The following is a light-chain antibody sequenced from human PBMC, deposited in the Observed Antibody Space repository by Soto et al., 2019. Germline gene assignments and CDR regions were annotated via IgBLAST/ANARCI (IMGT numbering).Light chain of an antibody. CDR2: EVS. CDR3: SSYTSSSTVV. V-gene: IGLV2-18*02. CDR1: SSDVGSYNR. Sequence: QSALTQPPSVSGSPGQSVTISCTGTSSDVGSYNRVSWYQQPPGTAPKLMIFEVSNRPSGVPDRFSASKSGNTASLTISGLQAEDEADYYCSSYTSSSTVVFGGGTQLTVL. J-gene: IGLJ2*01.